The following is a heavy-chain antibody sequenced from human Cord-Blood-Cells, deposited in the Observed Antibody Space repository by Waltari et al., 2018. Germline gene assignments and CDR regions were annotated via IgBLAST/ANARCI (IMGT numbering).Heavy chain of an antibody. V-gene: IGHV1-69*01. CDR2: IIPIFGTA. J-gene: IGHJ4*02. Sequence: QVQLVQSGAEVTKPGSSVKVSCKASGGTFSSYALSWVRPAPGQGLEWMGGIIPIFGTANYAQKFQGRGTITADESTSTAYMELSSLRSEDTAVYYCARDISPYCSSTSCYYGYWGQGTLVTVSS. CDR3: ARDISPYCSSTSCYYGY. D-gene: IGHD2-2*01. CDR1: GGTFSSYA.